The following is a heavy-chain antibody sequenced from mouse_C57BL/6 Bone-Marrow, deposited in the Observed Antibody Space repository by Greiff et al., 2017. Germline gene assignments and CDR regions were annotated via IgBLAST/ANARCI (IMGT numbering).Heavy chain of an antibody. D-gene: IGHD2-4*01. CDR3: AFYYDYDGTGYFDG. CDR2: IYPGGGYT. Sequence: VQLKESGAELVRPGTSVKMSCKASGYTFTNYWIGWAKQRPGHGLEWIGDIYPGGGYTNSNEKFKGKATLTADKSSSTAYMQFSSLTSEDSAIYYCAFYYDYDGTGYFDGWGTGTTVTVSS. J-gene: IGHJ1*03. V-gene: IGHV1-63*01. CDR1: GYTFTNYW.